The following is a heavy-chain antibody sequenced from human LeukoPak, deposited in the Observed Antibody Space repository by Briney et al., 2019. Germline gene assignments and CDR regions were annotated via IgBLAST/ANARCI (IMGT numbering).Heavy chain of an antibody. CDR2: IYTSGST. Sequence: SETRSLTCTVAGGSISSGSYYWSWIRQPVGKGLQRFGRIYTSGSTNYNPSLKSRVTISVDTSKNQFSLKLSSVTAADTAVYYCARWASGWGANLDYWGQGTLVTVSS. CDR3: ARWASGWGANLDY. CDR1: GGSISSGSYY. J-gene: IGHJ4*02. D-gene: IGHD6-19*01. V-gene: IGHV4-61*02.